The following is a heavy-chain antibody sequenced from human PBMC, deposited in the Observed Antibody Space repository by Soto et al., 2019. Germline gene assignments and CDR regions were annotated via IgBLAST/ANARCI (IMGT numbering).Heavy chain of an antibody. V-gene: IGHV4-4*07. CDR2: CYTSGNT. Sequence: SETLSLTCTVSVVYFSVYYWSCIRQPAGKGLEWIGRCYTSGNTDYNPALASRVTVSVDTSRDQFSLKLRLVTAADTAVYYCAREAAETVGDGYWCDPCGQGTLVTVSS. CDR1: VVYFSVYY. D-gene: IGHD6-13*01. J-gene: IGHJ5*02. CDR3: AREAAETVGDGYWCDP.